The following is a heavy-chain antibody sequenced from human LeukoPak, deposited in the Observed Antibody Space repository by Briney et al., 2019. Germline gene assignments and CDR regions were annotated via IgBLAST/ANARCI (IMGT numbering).Heavy chain of an antibody. CDR2: IKQDRSEK. CDR1: GFTFTNYW. Sequence: GGSLRLSCAASGFTFTNYWMSWVRQAPGKGLELVANIKQDRSEKDYVDSVKGRFTISRDNAKNSLYLQMNSLRAEDTAVYYCARERTTIMSGTAIGGYWGQGTLVTVSS. D-gene: IGHD4-11*01. J-gene: IGHJ4*02. V-gene: IGHV3-7*01. CDR3: ARERTTIMSGTAIGGY.